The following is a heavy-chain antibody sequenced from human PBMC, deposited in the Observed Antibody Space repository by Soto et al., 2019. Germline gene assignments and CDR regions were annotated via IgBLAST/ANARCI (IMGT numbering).Heavy chain of an antibody. V-gene: IGHV4-30-2*01. CDR3: ARGGGFDSFDY. CDR2: INHLETT. J-gene: IGHJ4*02. CDR1: GASITYGAYS. Sequence: QLQLHMSGSGLVKPSQILSLTCTVSGASITYGAYSWSWIRQTPGKGLEWIGYINHLETTFYNPSFESRLTLSIDRTKNQFSLNLKSMSAADRAVYFCARGGGFDSFDYWGQGILVTVSS. D-gene: IGHD3-10*01.